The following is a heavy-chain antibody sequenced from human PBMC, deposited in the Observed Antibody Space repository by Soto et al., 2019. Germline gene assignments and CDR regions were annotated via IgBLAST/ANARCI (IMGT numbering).Heavy chain of an antibody. D-gene: IGHD6-19*01. J-gene: IGHJ5*02. Sequence: PSETLSLTCTVSGGSISSYYWSWIRQPPGKGLEWTGYIYYSGSTNYNPSLKSRVTISVDTSKNQFSLKLSSVTAADTAVYYCARGIAVAGGGVFWFDPWGQGTLVTVSS. CDR1: GGSISSYY. CDR2: IYYSGST. V-gene: IGHV4-59*01. CDR3: ARGIAVAGGGVFWFDP.